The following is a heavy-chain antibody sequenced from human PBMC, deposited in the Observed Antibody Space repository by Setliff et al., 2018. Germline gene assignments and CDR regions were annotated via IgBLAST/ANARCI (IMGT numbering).Heavy chain of an antibody. CDR1: GYSFTSYW. CDR2: IYPGDSDT. Sequence: GESLKLSCKGSGYSFTSYWIGWVRQMPRKGLEWMGIIYPGDSDTRYSPSFQGQVTISADKSISTAYLQWSSLKASDTAMYYCARYDSSGYHYYYGMDVWGQGTTVTVSS. J-gene: IGHJ6*02. V-gene: IGHV5-51*01. CDR3: ARYDSSGYHYYYGMDV. D-gene: IGHD3-22*01.